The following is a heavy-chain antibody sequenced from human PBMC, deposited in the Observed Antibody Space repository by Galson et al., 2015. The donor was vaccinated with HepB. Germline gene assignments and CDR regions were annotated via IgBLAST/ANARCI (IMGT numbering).Heavy chain of an antibody. CDR1: GGTFSSYA. Sequence: SVKVSCKASGGTFSSYAISWVRQAPGQGLEWMGGIIPIFGTANYAQKFQGRVTITADESTSTAYMELSSLRSEDTAVYYCARHLGYYYDSSGYNLGGIYYGMDVWGQGTTVTVSS. D-gene: IGHD3-22*01. V-gene: IGHV1-69*13. CDR2: IIPIFGTA. CDR3: ARHLGYYYDSSGYNLGGIYYGMDV. J-gene: IGHJ6*02.